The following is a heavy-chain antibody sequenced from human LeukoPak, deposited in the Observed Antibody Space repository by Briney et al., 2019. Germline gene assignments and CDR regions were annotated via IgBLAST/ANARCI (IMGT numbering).Heavy chain of an antibody. CDR1: GFLFSAYG. V-gene: IGHV3-30*02. D-gene: IGHD3-22*01. CDR2: IGPDGGDE. CDR3: AKERGYYDNSGYLI. Sequence: PGGSLRLSCVASGFLFSAYGMHWVRQTPGKGLEWVTFIGPDGGDEYYTDSVRGRFTISRDNSRNTVHLQMNNLRADDTAMYYCAKERGYYDNSGYLIWGQGTLVTFSS. J-gene: IGHJ4*02.